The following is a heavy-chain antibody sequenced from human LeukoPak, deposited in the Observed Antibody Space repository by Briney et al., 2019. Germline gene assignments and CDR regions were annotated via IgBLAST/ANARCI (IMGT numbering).Heavy chain of an antibody. CDR2: IYPGDSDT. D-gene: IGHD3-10*01. J-gene: IGHJ5*02. V-gene: IGHV5-51*01. Sequence: GESLKISCQGSGYSFTNFWIGWVRQMPGKGLEWMGIIYPGDSDTRHSPSFQGQVTISADQSINTAYLQWSSLKASDTAVYYCARTYYYGSGSYPNWFDPWGQGTLVTVSS. CDR3: ARTYYYGSGSYPNWFDP. CDR1: GYSFTNFW.